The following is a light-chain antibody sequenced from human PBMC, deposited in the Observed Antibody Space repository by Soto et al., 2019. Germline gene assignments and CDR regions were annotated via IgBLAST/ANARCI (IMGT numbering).Light chain of an antibody. CDR1: QSISTF. V-gene: IGKV1-39*01. CDR2: AAS. J-gene: IGKJ1*01. Sequence: DIQMTQSQSSLSASVGDRVSVTCRASQSISTFLNWYQQRPGEAPKLMIYAASSLQSGVPSRFSGSGSGADFTLTIGSLQPEDFANYYCQQSYTTPRTFGQRTKVEVK. CDR3: QQSYTTPRT.